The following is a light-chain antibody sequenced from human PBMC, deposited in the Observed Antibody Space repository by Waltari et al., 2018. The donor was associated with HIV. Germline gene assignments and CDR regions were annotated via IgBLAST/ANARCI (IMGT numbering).Light chain of an antibody. J-gene: IGLJ3*02. Sequence: QSVLTQPPSASGTPGQRVTLSCSGRSSNLGSNTVNWYQHLPGTAPKPLIYSNNQRPSGGPDRFSGSKSGTSASLAISGLQSEDEADYYCAAWDDSLAWVFGGGTKLTVL. CDR1: SSNLGSNT. CDR3: AAWDDSLAWV. V-gene: IGLV1-44*01. CDR2: SNN.